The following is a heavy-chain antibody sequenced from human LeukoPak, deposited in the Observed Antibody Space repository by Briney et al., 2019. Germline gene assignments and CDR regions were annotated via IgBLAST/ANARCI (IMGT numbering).Heavy chain of an antibody. CDR1: GGSLSSYY. V-gene: IGHV4-59*01. D-gene: IGHD6-13*01. CDR2: IYYSGST. Sequence: SETLSLTFTVSGGSLSSYYWSWIRQPPGKGLDGIGYIYYSGSTNYNPSLKSRVTISVDTTNNQFSLKLSSVTAADTAVYYCARASSSWYWFDPWGQGTLVTVSS. J-gene: IGHJ5*02. CDR3: ARASSSWYWFDP.